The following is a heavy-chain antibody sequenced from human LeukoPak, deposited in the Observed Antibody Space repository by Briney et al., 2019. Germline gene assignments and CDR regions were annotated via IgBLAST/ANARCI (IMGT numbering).Heavy chain of an antibody. V-gene: IGHV3-21*01. J-gene: IGHJ1*01. CDR1: GFTFSSYG. Sequence: GGSLRLSCAASGFTFSSYGMHWVRQAPGKGLEWVSSISSSSSYIYYADSVKGRFTISRDNAKNSLYLQMNSLRAEDTAVYYCASTLRGKYFQHWGQGTLVTVSS. D-gene: IGHD3-16*01. CDR3: ASTLRGKYFQH. CDR2: ISSSSSYI.